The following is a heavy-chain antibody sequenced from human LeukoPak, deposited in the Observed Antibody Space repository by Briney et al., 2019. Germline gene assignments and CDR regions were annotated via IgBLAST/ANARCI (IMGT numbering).Heavy chain of an antibody. CDR2: IYYSGST. CDR1: GGSISSYY. D-gene: IGHD3-16*01. Sequence: PSETLSLTCTVSGGSISSYYWSWIRQPPGKGLEWIGDIYYSGSTNYIPSLKSRLIISVDTSKNQLSLKLSSVTAADTAVYYCARGPLIGWFDPWGQGTLVTVSS. CDR3: ARGPLIGWFDP. J-gene: IGHJ5*02. V-gene: IGHV4-59*01.